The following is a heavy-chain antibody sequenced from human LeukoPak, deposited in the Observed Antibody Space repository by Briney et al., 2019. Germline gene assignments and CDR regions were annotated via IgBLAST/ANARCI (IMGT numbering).Heavy chain of an antibody. D-gene: IGHD4-17*01. CDR3: ARTMTTVTTYDFGLDY. V-gene: IGHV3-21*01. J-gene: IGHJ4*02. Sequence: GGSLRLSCAASGFTFSSYSMNWVRQAPGKGLEWVSSISSSSSYIYYADSVKGRFTISRDNAKNSLYLQMNSLRAEDPAVYYCARTMTTVTTYDFGLDYWGQGTLVTVSS. CDR1: GFTFSSYS. CDR2: ISSSSSYI.